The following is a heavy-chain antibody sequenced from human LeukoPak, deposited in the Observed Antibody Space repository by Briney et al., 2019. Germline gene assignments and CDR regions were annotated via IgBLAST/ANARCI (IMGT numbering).Heavy chain of an antibody. J-gene: IGHJ5*02. V-gene: IGHV3-48*03. CDR2: ISSSGSTI. CDR1: GLTFSSYE. D-gene: IGHD6-13*01. CDR3: ARSSSWDNWFDP. Sequence: GGALRLSCVASGLTFSSYEMNWVRQGPGGGLGWVSYISSSGSTIYYADSVKGRFTISRDNAKNSLYLQMNSLRAEDTAVYYCARSSSWDNWFDPWGQGTLVTVSS.